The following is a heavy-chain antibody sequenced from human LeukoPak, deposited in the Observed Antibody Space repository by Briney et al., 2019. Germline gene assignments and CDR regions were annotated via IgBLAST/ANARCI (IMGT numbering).Heavy chain of an antibody. CDR2: INSDGSIT. Sequence: GGSLRLSCAASGFTFSSYWMHWVRQAPGKGLVWVSRINSDGSITTYADSVKGRFTISRDNVKKTVYPQMNSLRVEDTAVYYCARDRDYYDSSGFPSDWGQGTLVTVSS. CDR1: GFTFSSYW. D-gene: IGHD3-22*01. V-gene: IGHV3-74*01. J-gene: IGHJ4*02. CDR3: ARDRDYYDSSGFPSD.